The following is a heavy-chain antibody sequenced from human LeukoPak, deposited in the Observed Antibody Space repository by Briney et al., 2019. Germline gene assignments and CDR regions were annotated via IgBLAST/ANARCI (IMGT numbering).Heavy chain of an antibody. Sequence: GGSLRLSCAASGFTFSSHWMIWAPQAPEKGREGVANIRPDGSAQYYVVSVKGRFTISRDNAKNSLFLHMNSLRAEDTALYFCARWGYISAYYYDFWGQGTLVTVSS. D-gene: IGHD6-19*01. J-gene: IGHJ4*02. CDR3: ARWGYISAYYYDF. V-gene: IGHV3-7*03. CDR1: GFTFSSHW. CDR2: IRPDGSAQ.